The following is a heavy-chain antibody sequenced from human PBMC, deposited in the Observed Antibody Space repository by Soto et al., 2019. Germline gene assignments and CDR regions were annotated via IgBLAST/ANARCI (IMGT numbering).Heavy chain of an antibody. Sequence: QVQLEESGGGVVQPGRSLRLSCAASGFTFSSYAMHWVRQAPGKGLEWVAVISYDGSNKYYADSVKGRFTISRDNSKNTLYLQMNSLRAEDTAVYYCARGVAAAGNWFDPWGQGTLVTVSS. CDR1: GFTFSSYA. D-gene: IGHD6-13*01. V-gene: IGHV3-30-3*01. CDR2: ISYDGSNK. CDR3: ARGVAAAGNWFDP. J-gene: IGHJ5*02.